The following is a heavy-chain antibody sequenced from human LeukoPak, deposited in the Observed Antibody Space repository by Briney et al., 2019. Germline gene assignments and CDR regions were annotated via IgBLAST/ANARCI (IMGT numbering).Heavy chain of an antibody. J-gene: IGHJ2*01. CDR3: ARGPRPHWYFDL. Sequence: SESLSLTCAVYGGSFSGCYWTWIRQPPGKGLEWIGEINHSGSTNYNPSLKSRVTISVDTSKNQFSLKLSSVTAADTAVYYCARGPRPHWYFDLWGRGTLVTVSS. V-gene: IGHV4-34*01. CDR1: GGSFSGCY. CDR2: INHSGST.